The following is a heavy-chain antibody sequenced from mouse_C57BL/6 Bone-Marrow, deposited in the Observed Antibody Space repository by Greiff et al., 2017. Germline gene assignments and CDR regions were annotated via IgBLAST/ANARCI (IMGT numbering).Heavy chain of an antibody. CDR3: AIGGFDGNYAWFAY. J-gene: IGHJ3*01. CDR1: GYTFTSYW. V-gene: IGHV1-74*01. Sequence: QVQLQQPGAELVKPGASVKVSCKASGYTFTSYWMHWVKQRPGQGLEWIGRIHPSDRDTNYNQKFKGKATLTVDKSSSTAYMQLSSLTSEDSAVYYCAIGGFDGNYAWFAYWGQGTLVTVSA. CDR2: IHPSDRDT. D-gene: IGHD2-1*01.